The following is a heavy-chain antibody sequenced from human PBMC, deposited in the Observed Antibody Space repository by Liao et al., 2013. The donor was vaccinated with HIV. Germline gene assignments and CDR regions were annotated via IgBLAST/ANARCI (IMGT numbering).Heavy chain of an antibody. D-gene: IGHD3-16*01. CDR3: AASGGPYWFFNL. J-gene: IGHJ2*01. CDR2: VSDSGST. Sequence: QVHLQESGPGLVRPSQILSLTCTVSGGSMSSYYWNWIRQTPGQRPEWLAYVSDSGSTNYRPSLESRIAISVDTSKNQFSLTLTSLTPADTAVYYCAASGGPYWFFNLWGRGTLVTVSS. V-gene: IGHV4-59*01. CDR1: GGSMSSYY.